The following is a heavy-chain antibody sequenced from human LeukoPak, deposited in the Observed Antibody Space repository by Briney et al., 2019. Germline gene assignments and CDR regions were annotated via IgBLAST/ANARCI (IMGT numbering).Heavy chain of an antibody. V-gene: IGHV3-48*03. D-gene: IGHD3-10*02. CDR2: ISSTGSHI. J-gene: IGHJ6*04. CDR1: GFTFSSYE. CDR3: AELGITMIGGV. Sequence: TGGSLRLSCAASGFTFSSYEMNWVRQAPGKGLEWVSYISSTGSHIYYADSVTGRFTISRDNAKNSLYLQMNSLRAEDTAVYYCAELGITMIGGVWGKGTTVTISS.